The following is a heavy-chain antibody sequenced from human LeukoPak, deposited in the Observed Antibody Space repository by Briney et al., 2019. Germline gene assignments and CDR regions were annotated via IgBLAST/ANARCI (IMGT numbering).Heavy chain of an antibody. J-gene: IGHJ4*02. Sequence: APVKVSCKASGYTITGYYMHWVRQAPGQGLEWMGRINPNSGGTNYAQKFQGRVTMTRDTSISTAYMELSRLRSDDTAVYYCAIHSGSYKKGVDYWGQGTLVTVSS. V-gene: IGHV1-2*06. CDR3: AIHSGSYKKGVDY. D-gene: IGHD1-26*01. CDR2: INPNSGGT. CDR1: GYTITGYY.